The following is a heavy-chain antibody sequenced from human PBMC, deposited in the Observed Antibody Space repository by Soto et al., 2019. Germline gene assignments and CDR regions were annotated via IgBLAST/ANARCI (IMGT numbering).Heavy chain of an antibody. V-gene: IGHV4-34*01. CDR1: GGSFSGYY. D-gene: IGHD3-10*01. CDR3: ARDGDYYGSGSVYYFDY. CDR2: INHSGST. J-gene: IGHJ4*02. Sequence: SETLSLTCAVYGGSFSGYYWSWIRQPPGKGLEWIGEINHSGSTNYNPSLKSRVTISVDTSKNQFSLKLTSVTAADTAVYFCARDGDYYGSGSVYYFDYWGRGILVTVS.